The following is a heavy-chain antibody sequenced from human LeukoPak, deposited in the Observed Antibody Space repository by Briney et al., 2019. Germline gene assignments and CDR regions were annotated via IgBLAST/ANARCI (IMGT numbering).Heavy chain of an antibody. Sequence: GGSLRLSCAASGFTFSSYEMNWVRQAPGKGLEWVSYISSSGSTIYYADSVKGRFTISRDNSKNTLYLQMNSLRAEDTAVYYCARDMYGRNYFDFWGQGTLVTVSS. J-gene: IGHJ4*02. CDR2: ISSSGSTI. V-gene: IGHV3-48*03. CDR1: GFTFSSYE. D-gene: IGHD4-23*01. CDR3: ARDMYGRNYFDF.